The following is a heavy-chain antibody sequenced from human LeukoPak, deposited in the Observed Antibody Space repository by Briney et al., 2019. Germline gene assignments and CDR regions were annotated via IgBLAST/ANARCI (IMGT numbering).Heavy chain of an antibody. CDR1: GGSISSYY. J-gene: IGHJ6*02. V-gene: IGHV4-59*12. D-gene: IGHD1-26*01. CDR3: ARIPRDVGAIEYFGLDV. Sequence: SETLSLTCTVSGGSISSYYWSWIRQPPGKGLEWIGSIHYSGSTSYNPSLKSRVTISLDTSKNQFSLKLTSVTAADTAVYYSARIPRDVGAIEYFGLDVWGQGTTVTVSS. CDR2: IHYSGST.